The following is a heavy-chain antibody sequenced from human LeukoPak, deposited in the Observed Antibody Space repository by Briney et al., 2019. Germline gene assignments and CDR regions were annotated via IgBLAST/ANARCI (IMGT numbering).Heavy chain of an antibody. CDR3: ARLKATVSIHAYFDS. J-gene: IGHJ4*02. CDR1: GGSFSSYY. V-gene: IGHV4-59*01. CDR2: IDHSGST. D-gene: IGHD4-17*01. Sequence: SETLSLTCSVSGGSFSSYYWTWIRQPPGKGLEWIGYIDHSGSTNYNPSLKSRVSISSDTSKNQFSLELSPVAAADTAVYYCARLKATVSIHAYFDSWGQGTLVTVSS.